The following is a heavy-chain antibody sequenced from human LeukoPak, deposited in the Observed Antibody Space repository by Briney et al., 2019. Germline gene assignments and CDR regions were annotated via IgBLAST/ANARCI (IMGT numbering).Heavy chain of an antibody. Sequence: SETLSLTCTVSGGSISSSSYYWGWIRQPPGKGLEWIGSIYYSGSTYYNPSLKSRVTISVDTSKSQFSLKLSSVTAADTAVYYCARIRYDAFDIWGQGTMVTVSS. CDR1: GGSISSSSYY. D-gene: IGHD3-16*01. J-gene: IGHJ3*02. V-gene: IGHV4-39*01. CDR3: ARIRYDAFDI. CDR2: IYYSGST.